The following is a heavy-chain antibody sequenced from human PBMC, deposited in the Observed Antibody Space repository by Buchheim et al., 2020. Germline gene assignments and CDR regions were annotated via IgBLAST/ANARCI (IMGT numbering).Heavy chain of an antibody. CDR3: ASGWNAIDY. V-gene: IGHV4-39*01. CDR2: LYNSGSP. Sequence: QLQLQESGPGLVKPSETLSLTCNVSGGSISSSSFYWGWMRQPPGKGLEWLGSLYNSGSPYYNSSLKSRVTISVTTSQNQFSLRLTSVTAADTAVYYCASGWNAIDYWGQGTL. J-gene: IGHJ4*02. D-gene: IGHD1-1*01. CDR1: GGSISSSSFY.